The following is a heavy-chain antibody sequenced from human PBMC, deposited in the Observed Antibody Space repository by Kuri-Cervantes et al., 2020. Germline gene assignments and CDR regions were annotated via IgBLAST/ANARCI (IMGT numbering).Heavy chain of an antibody. V-gene: IGHV3-30-3*01. J-gene: IGHJ4*02. CDR3: ATGEVDTTMVFDY. CDR1: GFTFSSYA. CDR2: ISYDGSNK. D-gene: IGHD5-18*01. Sequence: GGSLRLSCAASGFTFSSYAMHWVRQAPGKGLEWVAVISYDGSNKYYADSVKGRFTISRDNSKNTLYLQMNSLRAEDTAVYYCATGEVDTTMVFDYRGQGTLVTVSS.